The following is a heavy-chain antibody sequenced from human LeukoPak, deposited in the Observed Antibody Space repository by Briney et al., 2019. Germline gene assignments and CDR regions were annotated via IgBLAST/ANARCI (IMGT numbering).Heavy chain of an antibody. CDR1: GASITSYY. V-gene: IGHV4-59*08. CDR3: ARLSIVGATNFDY. Sequence: SETLSLTCTVSGASITSYYWSWIRQPPGKGLEWIGYIYYSGSTTYKPSLKSRVTISVDTSKNQFSLKLSSVTAADTAVYYCARLSIVGATNFDYWGQGTLVSVSS. J-gene: IGHJ4*02. CDR2: IYYSGST. D-gene: IGHD1-26*01.